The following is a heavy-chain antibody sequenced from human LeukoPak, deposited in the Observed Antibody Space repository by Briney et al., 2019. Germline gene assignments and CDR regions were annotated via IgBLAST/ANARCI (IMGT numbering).Heavy chain of an antibody. CDR1: GFTFSTYW. J-gene: IGHJ4*02. Sequence: GGSLRLSCAASGFTFSTYWMHWVRQAPGKGLVWVSRINSDGSSINYADSVKGRFTISRDNSKNTLYLQMNSLRAEDTAVYYCARLTYYDFWSGYYTAAREDFDYWGQGTLVTVSS. CDR2: INSDGSSI. CDR3: ARLTYYDFWSGYYTAAREDFDY. V-gene: IGHV3-74*01. D-gene: IGHD3-3*01.